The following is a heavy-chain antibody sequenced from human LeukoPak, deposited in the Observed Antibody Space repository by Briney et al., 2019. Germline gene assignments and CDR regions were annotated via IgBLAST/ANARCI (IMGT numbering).Heavy chain of an antibody. Sequence: GGSLRLSCAASGFTFSTYWMHWVRQTPGKGLVWVSHIDSDGSRTNYGDSVKGRFTISRDNAKNTLYLQMNSLRAKDTAIYYCARDFGGGDDYWGQGTLVTVSS. J-gene: IGHJ4*02. CDR3: ARDFGGGDDY. D-gene: IGHD2-21*02. CDR2: IDSDGSRT. CDR1: GFTFSTYW. V-gene: IGHV3-74*01.